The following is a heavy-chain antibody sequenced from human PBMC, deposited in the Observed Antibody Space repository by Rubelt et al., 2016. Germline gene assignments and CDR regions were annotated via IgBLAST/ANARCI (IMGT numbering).Heavy chain of an antibody. V-gene: IGHV4-34*01. Sequence: QVQLQQWGAGLLKPSETLSLTCAVYGGSFSGYYWSWIRQPPGKGLEWIGEINHSGSTNYNPSPKGRVTISVEPSKNQFSLKLSSVTAADTAVYYCASEMITFGGVIEAWGQGTLVTVSS. J-gene: IGHJ4*02. CDR2: INHSGST. D-gene: IGHD3-16*02. CDR1: GGSFSGYY. CDR3: ASEMITFGGVIEA.